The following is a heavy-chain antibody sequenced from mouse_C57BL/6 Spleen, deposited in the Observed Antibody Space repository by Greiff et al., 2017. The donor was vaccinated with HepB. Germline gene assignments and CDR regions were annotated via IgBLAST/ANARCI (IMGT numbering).Heavy chain of an antibody. V-gene: IGHV1-62-2*01. CDR2: FYPGSGSI. D-gene: IGHD2-3*01. Sequence: VQLQQSGAELVKPGASVKLSKASGYTFTEYTIHWVKQRSGQGLEWIGWFYPGSGSIKYNEKFKDKATLTADKSSSTVYMELSRLTSADSAVYFCARHGPRGLLPAWFAYWGQGTLVTVSA. CDR3: ARHGPRGLLPAWFAY. CDR1: GYTFTEYT. J-gene: IGHJ3*01.